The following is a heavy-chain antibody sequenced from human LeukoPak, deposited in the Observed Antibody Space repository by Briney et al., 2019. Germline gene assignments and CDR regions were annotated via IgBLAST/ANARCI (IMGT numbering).Heavy chain of an antibody. J-gene: IGHJ4*02. CDR3: ARGEYHQDGIGTNRFDN. CDR2: ISSSSSYI. V-gene: IGHV3-21*06. Sequence: GGSLRLSCAASGFTFSSYSMNWVRQAPGKGLEWVSSISSSSSYIYSADSVKGRFTISRDNAKNSVFLQMSSLRPEDTAVYYCARGEYHQDGIGTNRFDNWGQGALVTVSS. D-gene: IGHD5-24*01. CDR1: GFTFSSYS.